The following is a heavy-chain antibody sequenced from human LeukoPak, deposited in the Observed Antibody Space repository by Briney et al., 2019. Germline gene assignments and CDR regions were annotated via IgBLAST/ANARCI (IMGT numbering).Heavy chain of an antibody. V-gene: IGHV1-2*02. CDR2: INPLHGDT. D-gene: IGHD3-3*01. Sequence: GASVEVSCKASGYTFIGHWLHWVRQAPGQGPEWMGWINPLHGDTKYAQKFQGRVTMTRDTSINTAYMQLSGLRADDTAVYYCASLYYHFWSGDAVFDHWGQGTVVTV. CDR3: ASLYYHFWSGDAVFDH. CDR1: GYTFIGHW. J-gene: IGHJ4*02.